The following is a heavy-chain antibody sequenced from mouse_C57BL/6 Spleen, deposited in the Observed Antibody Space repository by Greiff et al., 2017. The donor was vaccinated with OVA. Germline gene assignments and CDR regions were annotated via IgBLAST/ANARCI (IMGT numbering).Heavy chain of an antibody. CDR1: GYAFSSSW. CDR2: IYPGDGDT. D-gene: IGHD2-4*01. V-gene: IGHV1-82*01. Sequence: VQLQQSGPELVKPGASVKISCKASGYAFSSSWMNWVKQRPGTGLEWIGRIYPGDGDTHYNGKFKGKATLTADKSSSTAYMQLSSLTSEYSAVYFCARYYDYDRDAMDYWGQGTSVTVSS. CDR3: ARYYDYDRDAMDY. J-gene: IGHJ4*01.